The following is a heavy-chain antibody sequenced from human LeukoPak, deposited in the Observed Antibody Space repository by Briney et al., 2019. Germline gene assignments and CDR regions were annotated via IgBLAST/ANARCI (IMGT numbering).Heavy chain of an antibody. CDR3: AREIRVSFDY. CDR1: GFTFSSYA. Sequence: GGSLRLSCAASGFTFSSYAMHWVRQAPGKGLEWVAVISYDGSNKYYADSVKSRFTISRDNSKNTLYLQMNSLRAEDTAVYYCAREIRVSFDYWGQGTLVTVSS. V-gene: IGHV3-30-3*01. CDR2: ISYDGSNK. J-gene: IGHJ4*02.